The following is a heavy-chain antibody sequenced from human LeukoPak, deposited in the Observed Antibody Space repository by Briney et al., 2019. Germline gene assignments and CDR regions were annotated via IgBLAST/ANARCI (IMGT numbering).Heavy chain of an antibody. D-gene: IGHD3-22*01. CDR1: GFIFSSYS. CDR2: IKQDGSEK. CDR3: ARGGIWDNSDYSPHFDY. Sequence: TGGSLRLSCAASGFIFSSYSMNWVRQAPGKGLEWVANIKQDGSEKYYVDSVKGRFTISRDNAKNSLYLQMNSLRAEDTAVYYCARGGIWDNSDYSPHFDYWGQGILVTVSS. V-gene: IGHV3-7*01. J-gene: IGHJ4*02.